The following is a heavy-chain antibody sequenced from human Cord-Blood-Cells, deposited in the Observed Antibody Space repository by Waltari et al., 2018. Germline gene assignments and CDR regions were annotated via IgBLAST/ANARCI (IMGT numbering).Heavy chain of an antibody. CDR3: ARVFVATIIDY. V-gene: IGHV3-7*01. J-gene: IGHJ4*02. CDR2: IKQDGSEK. Sequence: EVQLVESGGGLVQPGGSLRLSCAASGLTFGRYWTSWVRQAPGKGLEWVANIKQDGSEKYYVDSVKGRFTISRDNAKNSLYLQMNSLRAEDTAVYYCARVFVATIIDYWGQGALVTVSS. D-gene: IGHD5-12*01. CDR1: GLTFGRYW.